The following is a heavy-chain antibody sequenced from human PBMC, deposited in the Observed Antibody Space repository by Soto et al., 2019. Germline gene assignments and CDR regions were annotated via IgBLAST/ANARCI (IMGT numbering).Heavy chain of an antibody. Sequence: SETLSLTCAVSGGSISSGGYSWSWIRQPPGKGLEWIGYIYHSGSTYYNPSLKSRVTMSVDRSKNQFSLKLSSVTAADTAVYYCARVNKLRYGWFDPWGQGTLVTVSS. CDR2: IYHSGST. D-gene: IGHD3-9*01. V-gene: IGHV4-30-2*01. CDR1: GGSISSGGYS. J-gene: IGHJ5*02. CDR3: ARVNKLRYGWFDP.